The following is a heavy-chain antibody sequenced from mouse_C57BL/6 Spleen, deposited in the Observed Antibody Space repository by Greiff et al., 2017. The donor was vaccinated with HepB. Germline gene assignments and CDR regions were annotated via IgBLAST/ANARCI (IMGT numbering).Heavy chain of an antibody. CDR3: ARRSTVVADYYAMDY. CDR2: ISSGSSTI. CDR1: GFTFSDYG. Sequence: EVQGVESGGGLVKPGGSLKLSCAASGFTFSDYGMHWVRQAPEKGLEWVAYISSGSSTIYYADTVKGRFTISRDNAKNTLFLQMTSLRSEDTAMYYCARRSTVVADYYAMDYWGQGTSVTVSS. D-gene: IGHD1-1*01. J-gene: IGHJ4*01. V-gene: IGHV5-17*01.